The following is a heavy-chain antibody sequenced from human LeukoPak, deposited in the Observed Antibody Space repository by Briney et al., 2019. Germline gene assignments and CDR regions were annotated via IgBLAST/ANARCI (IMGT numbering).Heavy chain of an antibody. D-gene: IGHD2-15*01. CDR1: GFTFRNHG. J-gene: IGHJ4*02. CDR3: AKAPVTSCRGAFCYPFDS. CDR2: ISPSGGGT. Sequence: GGSLRLSCAASGFTFRNHGMNWVRQAPGKGLEWVSGISPSGGGTYYADSVRGRFTISRDNSRNTMYLQMNSLRAEDAAVYYCAKAPVTSCRGAFCYPFDSWGQGTLVTVSS. V-gene: IGHV3-23*01.